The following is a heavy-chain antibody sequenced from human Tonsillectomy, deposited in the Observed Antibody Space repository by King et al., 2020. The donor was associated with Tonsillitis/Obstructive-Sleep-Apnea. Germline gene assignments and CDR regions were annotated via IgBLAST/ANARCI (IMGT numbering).Heavy chain of an antibody. CDR2: IWYDGSNK. J-gene: IGHJ4*02. V-gene: IGHV3-33*01. Sequence: VQLVESGGGVVQPGRSLRLSCAASGFTFRSYDMHWVRQAPGKGPEWVAGIWYDGSNKYYSNTVKGRFTLSRDNSKNTLDLQMNSLRAEDTAVYYCARGYSRSSGSLDYWGQGTLVTVSS. CDR3: ARGYSRSSGSLDY. CDR1: GFTFRSYD. D-gene: IGHD6-6*01.